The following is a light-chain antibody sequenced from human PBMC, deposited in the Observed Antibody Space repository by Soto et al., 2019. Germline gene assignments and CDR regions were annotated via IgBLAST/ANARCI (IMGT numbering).Light chain of an antibody. J-gene: IGKJ1*01. CDR3: QQDNNWPPET. CDR2: GAS. Sequence: EIVMTQSPATLSVSPGERATLSCRASQSVSSNLAWYQQKPGQAPRLLIYGASTRATGITARFSGSGSGTEFTLTISSLQSEDFAVYYCQQDNNWPPETCGEGTKG. CDR1: QSVSSN. V-gene: IGKV3-15*01.